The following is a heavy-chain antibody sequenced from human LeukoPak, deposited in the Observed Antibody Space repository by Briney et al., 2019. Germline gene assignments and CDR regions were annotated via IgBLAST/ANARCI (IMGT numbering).Heavy chain of an antibody. D-gene: IGHD3-10*01. CDR1: GDSIRNFY. Sequence: SETLSLTCTVSGDSIRNFYWNWVRQPPGKGLEWIAYIYHSGNTNFNPSPKSRLTMSISKSNNQFPLMLTSITTADTTAVYCARGKYGSGSYCVVDFDSWGQGALVTVSS. CDR3: ARGKYGSGSYCVVDFDS. J-gene: IGHJ4*02. CDR2: IYHSGNT. V-gene: IGHV4-59*01.